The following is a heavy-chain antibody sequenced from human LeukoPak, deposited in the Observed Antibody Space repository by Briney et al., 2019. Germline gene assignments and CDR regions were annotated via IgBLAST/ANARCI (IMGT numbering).Heavy chain of an antibody. D-gene: IGHD3-10*01. V-gene: IGHV1-2*02. J-gene: IGHJ6*02. CDR2: INPNSGGT. Sequence: GASVKVSCKASGYTFTCYYMHWVRQAPGQGLEWMGWINPNSGGTNYAQKFQGRVTMTRDTSISTAYMELSRLRSDDTAVYYCARDRVTMVRGVHYGMDVWGQGTTVTVSS. CDR3: ARDRVTMVRGVHYGMDV. CDR1: GYTFTCYY.